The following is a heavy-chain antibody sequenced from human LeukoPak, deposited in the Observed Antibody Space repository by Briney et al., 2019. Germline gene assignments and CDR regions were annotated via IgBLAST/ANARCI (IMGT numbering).Heavy chain of an antibody. CDR3: PKDRLLWFGELLPPYYSDY. J-gene: IGHJ4*02. CDR1: GFTFSSYG. D-gene: IGHD3-10*01. Sequence: PGGSLRLSCAAAGFTFSSYGMHWVRQAPGKGLEWVAFIRYDGSNKYYADSVKGRFTISRDNSKNTLYLQMNSLRAEDTAVYYCPKDRLLWFGELLPPYYSDYWGQGTLITASS. V-gene: IGHV3-30*02. CDR2: IRYDGSNK.